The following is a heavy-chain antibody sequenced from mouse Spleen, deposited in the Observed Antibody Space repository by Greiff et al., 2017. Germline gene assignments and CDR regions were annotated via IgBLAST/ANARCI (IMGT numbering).Heavy chain of an antibody. CDR1: GFSLTSYG. D-gene: IGHD2-1*01. CDR3: ARHGEIYYGNYGYAMDY. CDR2: IWSDGST. J-gene: IGHJ4*01. Sequence: QVQLQQSGPDLVAPSQSLSITCTVSGFSLTSYGVHWVRQPPGKGLEWLVVIWSDGSTTYNSALKSRLSISKDNSKSQVFLKMNSLQTDDTAMYYCARHGEIYYGNYGYAMDYWGQGTSVTVSS. V-gene: IGHV2-6-2*01.